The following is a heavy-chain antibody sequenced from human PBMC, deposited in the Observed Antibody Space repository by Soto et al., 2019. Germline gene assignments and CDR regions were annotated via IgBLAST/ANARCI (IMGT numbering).Heavy chain of an antibody. D-gene: IGHD6-6*01. J-gene: IGHJ4*02. CDR3: ARGGSSSLDY. V-gene: IGHV1-2*02. CDR2: INPNSGGT. CDR1: GYTFTGYY. Sequence: QVQLVQSGAEVKKPGASVKVSCKAPGYTFTGYYMHWVRQAPGQGPEWMGWINPNSGGTTYAQKFQGRVTVTRDTSISTAYMELSSLRSDDTAVYCCARGGSSSLDYWGQGTLVTVSS.